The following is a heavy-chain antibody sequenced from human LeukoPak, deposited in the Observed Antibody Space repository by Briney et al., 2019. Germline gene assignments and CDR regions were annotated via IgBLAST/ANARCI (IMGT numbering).Heavy chain of an antibody. CDR1: GFTFSSYG. J-gene: IGHJ4*02. CDR2: ISYDGRNK. Sequence: SGGSLRLSCAASGFTFSSYGMHWVRQAPGKGLEWVAVISYDGRNKYYADSVKGRFTISRDNSENTLHLQMNSLRAEDTAVYYCANGEPKNYWGQGTLVTVSS. D-gene: IGHD3-10*01. CDR3: ANGEPKNY. V-gene: IGHV3-30*18.